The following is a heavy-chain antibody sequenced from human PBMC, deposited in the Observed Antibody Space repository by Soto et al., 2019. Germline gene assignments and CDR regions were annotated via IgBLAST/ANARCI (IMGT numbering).Heavy chain of an antibody. D-gene: IGHD6-13*01. V-gene: IGHV4-34*01. Sequence: PSETLSLTCAVYGGSFSGYYWSWIRQPPGKGLGWIGEINHSGSTNYNPSLKSRVTISVDTSKNQFSLKLSSVTAADTAVYYCARHSAAADWYFDLWGRGTLVTVSS. CDR1: GGSFSGYY. CDR3: ARHSAAADWYFDL. CDR2: INHSGST. J-gene: IGHJ2*01.